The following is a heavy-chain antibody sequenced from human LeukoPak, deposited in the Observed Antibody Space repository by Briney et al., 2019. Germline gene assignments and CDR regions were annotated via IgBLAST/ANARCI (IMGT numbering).Heavy chain of an antibody. CDR3: ARLCRVTACAKFEY. V-gene: IGHV4-39*01. CDR1: SDSLSSGLYY. J-gene: IGHJ4*02. D-gene: IGHD2-21*02. CDR2: VHYSGST. Sequence: SETLSLTCTVSSDSLSSGLYYWGRIRQPPGKGLTWIGSVHYSGSTLFSASFENRDDMAVERTKNQLCVKQDAVSAADKAIDYCARLCRVTACAKFEYWGQGILVTVAS.